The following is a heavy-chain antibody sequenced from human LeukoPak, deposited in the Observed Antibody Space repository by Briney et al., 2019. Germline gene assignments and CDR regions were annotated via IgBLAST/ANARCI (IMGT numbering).Heavy chain of an antibody. D-gene: IGHD5-18*01. J-gene: IGHJ4*02. CDR3: AIPRENGGIQFDY. CDR2: INHSGST. CDR1: GVSITSSVYS. Sequence: PSETLSLTCTVSGVSITSSVYSWGWIRQPPGKGLEWIGEINHSGSTNYNPSLKSRVTISVDTSKNQFSLKLSSVTAADTAVYYCAIPRENGGIQFDYWGQGTLVTVSS. V-gene: IGHV4-39*07.